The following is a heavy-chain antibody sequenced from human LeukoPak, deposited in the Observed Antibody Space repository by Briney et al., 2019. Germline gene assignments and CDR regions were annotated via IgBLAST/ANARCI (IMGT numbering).Heavy chain of an antibody. V-gene: IGHV1-2*06. Sequence: ASMKVSCKTSGYSFIGYYIHWVRQAPGQGFEWMGRINPNSGGTNYAQKFQGRVTMTRDTSIGTAYMELSRLRSDDTAVYYCATTILSEAETIFWGRGTLVTVSS. CDR1: GYSFIGYY. J-gene: IGHJ2*01. CDR2: INPNSGGT. D-gene: IGHD3-9*01. CDR3: ATTILSEAETIF.